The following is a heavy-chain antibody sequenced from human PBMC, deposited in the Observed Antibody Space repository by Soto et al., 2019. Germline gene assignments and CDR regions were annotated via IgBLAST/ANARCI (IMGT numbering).Heavy chain of an antibody. V-gene: IGHV4-34*01. CDR3: ARDPRGSYFLNWFDP. CDR2: INHSGST. J-gene: IGHJ5*02. D-gene: IGHD1-26*01. CDR1: GGSFSGYY. Sequence: SETLSLTCAVYGGSFSGYYWSWIRQPPGKGLEWIGEINHSGSTNYNPSLKSRVTISVDTSKNQFSLKLSSVTAADTAVYYCARDPRGSYFLNWFDPWGQGTLVTVSS.